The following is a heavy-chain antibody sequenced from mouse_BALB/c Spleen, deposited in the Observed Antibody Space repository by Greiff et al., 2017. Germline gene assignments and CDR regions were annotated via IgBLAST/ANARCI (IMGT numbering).Heavy chain of an antibody. CDR1: GFNIKDTY. V-gene: IGHV14-3*02. D-gene: IGHD2-13*01. Sequence: VHVKQSGAELVKPGASVKLSCTASGFNIKDTYMHWVKQRPEQGLEWIGRIDPANGNTKYDPKFQGKATITADTSSNTAYLQLSSLTSEDTAVYYCARGTTYFDYWGQGTTLTVSS. CDR3: ARGTTYFDY. CDR2: IDPANGNT. J-gene: IGHJ2*01.